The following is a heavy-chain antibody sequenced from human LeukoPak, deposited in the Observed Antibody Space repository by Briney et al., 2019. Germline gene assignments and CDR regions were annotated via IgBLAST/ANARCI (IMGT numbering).Heavy chain of an antibody. Sequence: GGSLRLSCVVSGISLSNYGMTWVRQAPGKGLEWVSYISERGGGTTYADSVQGRFTISRDTSLNTLYLQMNNLRADDTAVYFCAKRGVVIRGILVIGYHQEAYHYDFWGQGVLVTVSS. CDR2: ISERGGGT. CDR3: AKRGVVIRGILVIGYHQEAYHYDF. CDR1: GISLSNYG. J-gene: IGHJ4*02. V-gene: IGHV3-23*01. D-gene: IGHD3-10*01.